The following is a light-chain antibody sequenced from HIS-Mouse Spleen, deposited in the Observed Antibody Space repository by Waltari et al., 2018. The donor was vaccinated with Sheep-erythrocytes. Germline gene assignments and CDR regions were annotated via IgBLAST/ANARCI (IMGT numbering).Light chain of an antibody. CDR2: DAS. CDR1: QDISNY. J-gene: IGKJ4*01. Sequence: TQSPSSLSASVGDRVNITCQASQDISNYLNWYQQKPGKAPKLLIYDASNLETGVPSRFSGSGSGTDFTFTISSLQPEDIATYYCQQYDNLLTFGGGTKVEIK. CDR3: QQYDNLLT. V-gene: IGKV1-33*01.